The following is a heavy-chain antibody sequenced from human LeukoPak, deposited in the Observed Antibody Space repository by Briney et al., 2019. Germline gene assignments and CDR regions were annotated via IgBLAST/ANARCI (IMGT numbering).Heavy chain of an antibody. CDR3: AKERRSVTRFSGYYEGAFDI. Sequence: GGSLRLSCAASGFTFSSYAMSWVRQAPGKGLEWVSAISGSGGSTYYADSVKGRFTISRDNSKNTLYLQMNSLRAEDTAVYYCAKERRSVTRFSGYYEGAFDIWGQGTMVTVSS. J-gene: IGHJ3*02. CDR1: GFTFSSYA. CDR2: ISGSGGST. V-gene: IGHV3-23*01. D-gene: IGHD3-16*01.